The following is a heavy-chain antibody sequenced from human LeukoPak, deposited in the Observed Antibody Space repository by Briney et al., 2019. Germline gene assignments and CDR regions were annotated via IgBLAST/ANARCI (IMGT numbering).Heavy chain of an antibody. J-gene: IGHJ4*02. CDR3: ATDRGWRTSGYYLYYFEY. CDR1: GFIFTNYF. Sequence: GSLRLSCAASGFIFTNYFISWVRQAPGKGLEWVASIKHYGSEKYYVDSVRGRSTTSRDNTMNSLYLQMSSLRAEDTAVYSCATDRGWRTSGYYLYYFEYWGQGTLVTYSS. CDR2: IKHYGSEK. D-gene: IGHD3-3*01. V-gene: IGHV3-7*01.